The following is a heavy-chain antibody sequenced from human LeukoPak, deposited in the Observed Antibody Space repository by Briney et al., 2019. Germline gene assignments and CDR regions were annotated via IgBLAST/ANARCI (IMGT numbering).Heavy chain of an antibody. Sequence: GGSLRLSCAASGFTFSSYWMSWVRQAPGKGLEWVANIKQDGSEKYYVDSVKGRFTISRDNAKNSLYLQMSSLRAEDTAVYYCARDTTYDILTGYYSPNAFDIWGQGTMVTVSS. CDR1: GFTFSSYW. V-gene: IGHV3-7*01. CDR3: ARDTTYDILTGYYSPNAFDI. CDR2: IKQDGSEK. J-gene: IGHJ3*02. D-gene: IGHD3-9*01.